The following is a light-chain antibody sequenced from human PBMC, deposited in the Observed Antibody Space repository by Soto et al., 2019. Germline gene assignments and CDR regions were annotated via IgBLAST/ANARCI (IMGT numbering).Light chain of an antibody. CDR2: AAS. CDR3: QQANSFPGT. V-gene: IGKV1D-12*01. J-gene: IGKJ1*01. Sequence: DIQMTQSPSSVSASVGDRVTITCPASLDISGWLAWFQQKPGKAPNLLMYAASTLQSGVPSKFSGSGSGTDFTLTITCLQPEDFTTCYCQQANSFPGTFGRGTKVEL. CDR1: LDISGW.